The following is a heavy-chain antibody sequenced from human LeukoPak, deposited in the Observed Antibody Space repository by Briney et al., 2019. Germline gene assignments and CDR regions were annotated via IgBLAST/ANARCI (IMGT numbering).Heavy chain of an antibody. CDR1: GYTFTGYY. Sequence: ASVKVSCKSSGYTFTGYYMHWVRQAPGQGLEWMGWINPNSGGTNYAQKFQGRVTMTRETSISTAYMELSRLRTNDTAVYYCARGGGIYCSSTSSYILYDSYGMDVWGQGTTVTVSS. D-gene: IGHD2-2*01. CDR2: INPNSGGT. V-gene: IGHV1-2*02. CDR3: ARGGGIYCSSTSSYILYDSYGMDV. J-gene: IGHJ6*02.